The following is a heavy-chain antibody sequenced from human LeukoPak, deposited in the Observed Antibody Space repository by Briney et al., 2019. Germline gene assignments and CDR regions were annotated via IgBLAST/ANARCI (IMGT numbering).Heavy chain of an antibody. V-gene: IGHV3-74*01. CDR1: GLTFSHYW. CDR2: VTGDGTNT. Sequence: GGSLRLSCAASGLTFSHYWMHWVRQAPGKGLVWVSHVTGDGTNTRYADSVKGRFTISRDNAKNTVYLQMNSLRAEDTAVYYCATTVEATGQSFYWGQGTLLSVSP. J-gene: IGHJ4*02. D-gene: IGHD1-1*01. CDR3: ATTVEATGQSFY.